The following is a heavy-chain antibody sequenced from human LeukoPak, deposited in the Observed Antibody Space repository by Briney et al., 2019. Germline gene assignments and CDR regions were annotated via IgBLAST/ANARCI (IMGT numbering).Heavy chain of an antibody. J-gene: IGHJ3*02. CDR3: ARVRWNDGDAFDS. V-gene: IGHV4-4*02. CDR1: GGSINDRDW. Sequence: SETLSLTCAVSGGSINDRDWWTWVRQPPGKGLEWIGYISNSGGTNYNPSLKSRVIISADTSKTQFSLKVNSVTAADTAVYYCARVRWNDGDAFDSWGQGTMVTVSS. CDR2: ISNSGGT. D-gene: IGHD1-1*01.